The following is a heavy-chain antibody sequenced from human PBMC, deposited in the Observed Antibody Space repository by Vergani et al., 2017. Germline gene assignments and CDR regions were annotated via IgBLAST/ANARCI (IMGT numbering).Heavy chain of an antibody. J-gene: IGHJ3*02. V-gene: IGHV4-61*02. Sequence: QVQLQESGPGLVKPSQTLSLTCTVSGGYISSGSYYWSWIRQPAGKGLEWIGRIYTSGSTNYNPSLKSRVTMSVDTSKNPFSLKLRSVTAADTAVYYCAGSYDFWSGYSGGGDAFDIWGQGTMVTVSS. D-gene: IGHD3-3*01. CDR1: GGYISSGSYY. CDR2: IYTSGST. CDR3: AGSYDFWSGYSGGGDAFDI.